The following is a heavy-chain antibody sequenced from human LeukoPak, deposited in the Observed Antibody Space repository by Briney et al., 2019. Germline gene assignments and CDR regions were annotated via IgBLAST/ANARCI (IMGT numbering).Heavy chain of an antibody. CDR2: IIPIFGTA. J-gene: IGHJ4*02. D-gene: IGHD2-8*01. CDR3: YGYCTNGVCYYGVDY. Sequence: SVKVSCKASGGTFSSYAISWVRQAPGQGLEWMGGIIPIFGTANYAQKFQGGVTITADESTSTAYMELSSLRSEDTAVYYCYGYCTNGVCYYGVDYWGQGTLVTVSS. CDR1: GGTFSSYA. V-gene: IGHV1-69*13.